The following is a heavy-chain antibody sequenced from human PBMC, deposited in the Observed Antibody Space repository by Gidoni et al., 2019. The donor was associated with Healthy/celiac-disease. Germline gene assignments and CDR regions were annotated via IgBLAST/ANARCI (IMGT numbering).Heavy chain of an antibody. J-gene: IGHJ4*02. Sequence: EVQLLESGGGLVQPGGSLRLSCAASGFTFSSYAMSWVRQAPGKGLGWVSAISGSGGSTYYADSVKGRFTISRDNSKNTLYLQMNSLRAEDTAVYYCAKDRGYSSGWYFSGNDYWGQGTLVTVSS. CDR3: AKDRGYSSGWYFSGNDY. V-gene: IGHV3-23*01. CDR1: GFTFSSYA. CDR2: ISGSGGST. D-gene: IGHD6-19*01.